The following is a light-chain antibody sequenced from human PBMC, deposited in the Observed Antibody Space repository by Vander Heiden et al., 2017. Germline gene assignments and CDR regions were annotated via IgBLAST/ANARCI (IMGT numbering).Light chain of an antibody. J-gene: IGLJ7*01. CDR2: KDS. CDR1: ALPKQY. V-gene: IGLV3-25*03. Sequence: SYELTQPPSVSVSPGQTARITCSGDALPKQYAYWYQQKPGQAPVLVIYKDSERHSGIPERFSGSSSGTTVTLTISGVQAEDEADYYCQSADSSGTYPAVFGGGTQLTVL. CDR3: QSADSSGTYPAV.